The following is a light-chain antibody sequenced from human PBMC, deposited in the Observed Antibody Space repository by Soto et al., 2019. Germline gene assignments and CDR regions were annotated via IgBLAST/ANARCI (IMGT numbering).Light chain of an antibody. CDR1: QSVSSN. CDR2: GAS. CDR3: QQYNNWPWT. V-gene: IGKV3-15*01. J-gene: IGKJ1*01. Sequence: EIVMTQSPATLSVSPGERATLSCRASQSVSSNLAGYQQKPGQAPRLLIYGASTRATGIPARFSGSGSGTEFTLTISSLQSEDFAVYYCQQYNNWPWTCGQGTKVEIK.